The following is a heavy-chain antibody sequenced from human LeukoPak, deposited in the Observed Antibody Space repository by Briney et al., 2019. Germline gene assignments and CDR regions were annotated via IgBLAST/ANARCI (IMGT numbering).Heavy chain of an antibody. D-gene: IGHD1-26*01. Sequence: GGSLRLSCAASGFTFSSYWMSWVRQAPGKGLEWVANIKQDGSEKYYVDSVKGRFTISRDNAKNSLYLQMNSLRAEDTAVYYCARDMRINSRHFLNSGSYWGVFDYWGQGTLVTVSS. J-gene: IGHJ4*02. CDR1: GFTFSSYW. CDR2: IKQDGSEK. CDR3: ARDMRINSRHFLNSGSYWGVFDY. V-gene: IGHV3-7*01.